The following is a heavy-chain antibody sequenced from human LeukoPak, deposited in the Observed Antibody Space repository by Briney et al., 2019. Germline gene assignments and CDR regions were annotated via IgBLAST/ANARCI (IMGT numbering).Heavy chain of an antibody. CDR2: MSGSDGRT. Sequence: PGGSLRLSCAASGFTFPSYGMSWVRQAPGKGLEWVSVMSGSDGRTYYADSVKGRFTISRDNTKNTLYLQMSSLRAEDTAVYYCARNNGGSCYGSLSYWGHGTLVTVSS. D-gene: IGHD2-15*01. J-gene: IGHJ4*01. CDR1: GFTFPSYG. CDR3: ARNNGGSCYGSLSY. V-gene: IGHV3-23*01.